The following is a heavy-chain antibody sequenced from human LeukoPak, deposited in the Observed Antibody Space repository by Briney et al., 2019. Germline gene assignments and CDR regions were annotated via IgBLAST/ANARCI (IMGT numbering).Heavy chain of an antibody. J-gene: IGHJ4*02. Sequence: PGGSLRLSCAASGFTFSSYAMSWVRQAPGKGLEWVSIISGDGGRTSYADSVKGRVTISRDNSKNSLYLQMNSLRTEDTAFYYCAKDVSGSIDSWGQGTLVTVSS. D-gene: IGHD5/OR15-5a*01. V-gene: IGHV3-43*02. CDR1: GFTFSSYA. CDR3: AKDVSGSIDS. CDR2: ISGDGGRT.